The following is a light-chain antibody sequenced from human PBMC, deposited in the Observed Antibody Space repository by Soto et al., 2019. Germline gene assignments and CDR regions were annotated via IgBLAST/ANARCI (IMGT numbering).Light chain of an antibody. CDR3: QQYNSYPDP. J-gene: IGKJ5*01. CDR1: QSISSW. V-gene: IGKV1-5*01. CDR2: DAS. Sequence: DIQMTQSPSTLSASVGDRVTITCRASQSISSWLAWYQQKPGKAPKLLIYDASSLESGVPSRFSGSGSGTEFTLTISSLQPDDFATYYCQQYNSYPDPFGQGTRLEIK.